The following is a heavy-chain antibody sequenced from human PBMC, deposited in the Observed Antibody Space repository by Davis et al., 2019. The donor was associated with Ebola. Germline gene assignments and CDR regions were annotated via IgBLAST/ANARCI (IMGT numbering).Heavy chain of an antibody. Sequence: GESLKISCAASGFTFSSYGMHWVRQAPGKGLEWVAFIRNDGSNKYYPDSVKGRFTISRDNSKQTLYLQVNSLIVEDTAVYYCAKGWLYDYFMDVWGQGTTVTVSS. CDR3: AKGWLYDYFMDV. D-gene: IGHD3-16*01. CDR2: IRNDGSNK. J-gene: IGHJ6*02. V-gene: IGHV3-30*02. CDR1: GFTFSSYG.